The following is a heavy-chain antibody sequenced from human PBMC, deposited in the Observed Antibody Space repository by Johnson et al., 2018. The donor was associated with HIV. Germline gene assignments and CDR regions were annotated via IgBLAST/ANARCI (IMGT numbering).Heavy chain of an antibody. CDR3: TTVRGAFDI. J-gene: IGHJ3*02. CDR2: LKSKTDGGTT. Sequence: MQLVESGGGLVKPGGSLRLSCAASGFTFTNAWINWVRQAPGKGLEWVGRLKSKTDGGTTDYAAPVKGRFTISRDDSKNTLYLQINSLKTDDTAVYYCTTVRGAFDIWGQGTMVTVSS. V-gene: IGHV3-15*01. D-gene: IGHD3-16*01. CDR1: GFTFTNAW.